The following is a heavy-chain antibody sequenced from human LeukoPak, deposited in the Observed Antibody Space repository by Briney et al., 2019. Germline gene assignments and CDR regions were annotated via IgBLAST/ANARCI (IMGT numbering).Heavy chain of an antibody. Sequence: ASVKVSCKASGYTFTSYDTNWVRQATGQGLEWMGWMNPNSGNTGYAQKFQGRVTITRNTSISTAYMELSSLRSEDTAVYYGARGIRLCSSTSCRPRYYYYYLDVWGKGTTVTVSS. CDR3: ARGIRLCSSTSCRPRYYYYYLDV. V-gene: IGHV1-8*03. CDR2: MNPNSGNT. CDR1: GYTFTSYD. D-gene: IGHD2-2*01. J-gene: IGHJ6*03.